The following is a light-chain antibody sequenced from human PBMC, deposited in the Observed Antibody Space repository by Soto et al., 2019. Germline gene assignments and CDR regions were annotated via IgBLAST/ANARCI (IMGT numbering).Light chain of an antibody. V-gene: IGKV1-39*01. J-gene: IGKJ1*01. Sequence: DIQMTQSPSSLSASIGDRVIITCRASRSLGVNLSWYQQSPGKAPKLLIYGASNSQGGVPSRFSGSGSGPDFTLTIRSLQLEDSATYYCQQTYTIPWTFGQGSKVEIK. CDR1: RSLGVN. CDR3: QQTYTIPWT. CDR2: GAS.